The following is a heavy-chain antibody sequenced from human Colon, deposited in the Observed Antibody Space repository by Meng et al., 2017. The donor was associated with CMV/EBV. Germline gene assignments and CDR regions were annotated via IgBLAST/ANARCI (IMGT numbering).Heavy chain of an antibody. J-gene: IGHJ5*02. V-gene: IGHV3-74*01. CDR3: ARVAKDSPP. CDR2: INSDGSST. D-gene: IGHD2-15*01. Sequence: LTRAASGFTFSSYWMHWVRQAPGKGLVWVSRINSDGSSTSYADSVKGRFTISRDNAKNTLYLQMNSLRAEDTAVYYCARVAKDSPPWGQGTLVTVSS. CDR1: GFTFSSYW.